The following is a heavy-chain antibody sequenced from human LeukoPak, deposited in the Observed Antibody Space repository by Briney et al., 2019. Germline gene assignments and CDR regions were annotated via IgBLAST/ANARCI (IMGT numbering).Heavy chain of an antibody. CDR3: ARGRGYSGYDFVYYYYMDV. J-gene: IGHJ6*03. CDR2: INHSGST. V-gene: IGHV4-34*01. Sequence: SETLSLTCAVYGGSFSGYYWSWIRQPPGKGLEWIGEINHSGSTNYNPSLKSRVTISVDTSKNQFSLKLSSVTAADTAVYYCARGRGYSGYDFVYYYYMDVWGKGTTVTVSS. D-gene: IGHD5-12*01. CDR1: GGSFSGYY.